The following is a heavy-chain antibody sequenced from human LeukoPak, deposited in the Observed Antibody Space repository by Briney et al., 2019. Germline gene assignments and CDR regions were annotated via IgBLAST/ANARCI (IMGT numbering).Heavy chain of an antibody. D-gene: IGHD6-19*01. V-gene: IGHV1-58*02. J-gene: IGHJ4*02. CDR3: ARRPPRIAVAAALYYFDY. Sequence: SVKVSCKASGFTFTSSAMQWVRQARGQRLEWIGWIVVGSGNTNYAQKFQERVTITRDMSTSTAYMELSRLRSDDTAVYYCARRPPRIAVAAALYYFDYWGQGTLVTVSS. CDR2: IVVGSGNT. CDR1: GFTFTSSA.